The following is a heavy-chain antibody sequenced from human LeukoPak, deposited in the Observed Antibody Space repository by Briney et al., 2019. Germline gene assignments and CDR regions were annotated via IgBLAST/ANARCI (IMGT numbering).Heavy chain of an antibody. Sequence: GGSLRLSCAASGFTFSSYEMNWVRQAPGKGLEWVSYISSSGSTIYYADSVKGRFTISRDNAKNSLYLQMNSLRAEDTAVYYCARATYYYDSSGFHENLFDYWGQGTLVTVSS. CDR1: GFTFSSYE. CDR2: ISSSGSTI. V-gene: IGHV3-48*03. CDR3: ARATYYYDSSGFHENLFDY. J-gene: IGHJ4*02. D-gene: IGHD3-22*01.